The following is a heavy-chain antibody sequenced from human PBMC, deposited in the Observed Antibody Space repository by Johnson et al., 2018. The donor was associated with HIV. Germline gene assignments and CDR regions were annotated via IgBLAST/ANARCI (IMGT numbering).Heavy chain of an antibody. CDR3: AKDLESGDDYVWGSYQLGAFDI. CDR2: ITSSGTSS. D-gene: IGHD3-16*02. CDR1: GFTFSDYY. V-gene: IGHV3-11*01. J-gene: IGHJ3*02. Sequence: QVQLVESGGGLVKPGGSLRLSCAASGFTFSDYYMIWIRQAPGKGLEWLSYITSSGTSSYYADSVKGRLTISRDNAKNSLYLQMNSLRAEDTAVYYCAKDLESGDDYVWGSYQLGAFDIWGQGTMVTVSS.